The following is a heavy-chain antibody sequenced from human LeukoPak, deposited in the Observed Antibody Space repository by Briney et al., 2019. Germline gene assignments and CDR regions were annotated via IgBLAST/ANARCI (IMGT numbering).Heavy chain of an antibody. CDR2: IYSGGST. CDR3: AKLYNYGYIN. Sequence: GGSLRLSCAASGLTFSSSGMQWVRQAPGKELEWVSVIYSGGSTYYADSVKGRFTISRDSSRNTLYLQMDSLRTEDTAVYFCAKLYNYGYINWGQGTLVTVSS. CDR1: GLTFSSSG. J-gene: IGHJ4*02. V-gene: IGHV3-66*01. D-gene: IGHD5-18*01.